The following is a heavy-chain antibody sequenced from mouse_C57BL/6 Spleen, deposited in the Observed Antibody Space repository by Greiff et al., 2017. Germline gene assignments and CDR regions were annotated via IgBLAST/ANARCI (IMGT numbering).Heavy chain of an antibody. CDR1: GYTFTSYW. D-gene: IGHD2-4*01. CDR2: IDPSDSYT. J-gene: IGHJ4*01. V-gene: IGHV1-69*01. Sequence: QVHVKQPGAELVMPGASVKLSCKASGYTFTSYWMHWVKQRPGQGLEWIGEIDPSDSYTNYNQKFKGKSTLTVDKSSSTAYMQLSSLTSEDSAVYYCARRGDYDYGADDWGQGTSVTVSS. CDR3: ARRGDYDYGADD.